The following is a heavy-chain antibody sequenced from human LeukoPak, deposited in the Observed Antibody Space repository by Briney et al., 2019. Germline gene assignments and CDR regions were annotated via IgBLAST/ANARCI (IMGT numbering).Heavy chain of an antibody. CDR2: ISSSSSYI. Sequence: GGSLRLSCAASGFTFSSYAMSWVRQAPGKGLEWVSSISSSSSYIYYADSVKGRFAISRDNAKNSLYLQMNSLSAEDTAVYYCARDYDFWSGYYPDYYYGMDVWGQGTTVTVSS. J-gene: IGHJ6*02. CDR1: GFTFSSYA. D-gene: IGHD3-3*01. V-gene: IGHV3-21*01. CDR3: ARDYDFWSGYYPDYYYGMDV.